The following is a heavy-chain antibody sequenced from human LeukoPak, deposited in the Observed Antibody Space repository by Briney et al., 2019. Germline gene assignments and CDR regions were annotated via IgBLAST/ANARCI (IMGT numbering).Heavy chain of an antibody. D-gene: IGHD1-26*01. CDR2: MNPNSGNT. Sequence: ASVKVPCKASGYTFTSYDINWVRQATGQGLEWMGWMNPNSGNTGYAQKFQGRVTITRNTSISTAYMELSSLRSEDTAVYYCARGRVGAMGFVHADYWGQGTLVTVSS. V-gene: IGHV1-8*03. J-gene: IGHJ4*02. CDR3: ARGRVGAMGFVHADY. CDR1: GYTFTSYD.